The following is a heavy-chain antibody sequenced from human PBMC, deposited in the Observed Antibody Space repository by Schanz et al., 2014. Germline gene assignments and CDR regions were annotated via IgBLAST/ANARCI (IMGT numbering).Heavy chain of an antibody. CDR1: GDTFSKYN. CDR3: TRLRRADPNGFDV. J-gene: IGHJ6*02. D-gene: IGHD6-19*01. Sequence: QVQLVQSGPEVKKPGSSVKVSCQAFGDTFSKYNIMWVRQVPGQGLEWLGRIMPLRGIGNNAWKFQDRLTITADKSMNITYMELSSLGTEDTAVYYCTRLRRADPNGFDVWGRGTTXTVS. CDR2: IMPLRGIG. V-gene: IGHV1-69*02.